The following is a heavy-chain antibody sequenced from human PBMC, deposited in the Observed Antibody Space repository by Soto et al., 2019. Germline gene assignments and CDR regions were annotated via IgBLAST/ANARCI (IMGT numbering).Heavy chain of an antibody. CDR1: GGSISSGGYY. CDR2: IYYSGST. V-gene: IGHV4-31*03. Sequence: QVQLQESGPGLVKPSQTLSLTCTVSGGSISSGGYYWSWIRQHPGKGLEWIGYIYYSGSTYYNPSLKSRVTISVDTSKNQFSLKLSSVTAADTDVYYCARDSGWYRYYYYGMDVWGQGTTVTVSS. D-gene: IGHD6-19*01. J-gene: IGHJ6*02. CDR3: ARDSGWYRYYYYGMDV.